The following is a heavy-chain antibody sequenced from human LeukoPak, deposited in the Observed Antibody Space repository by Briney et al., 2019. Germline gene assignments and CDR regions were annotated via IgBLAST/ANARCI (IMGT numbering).Heavy chain of an antibody. CDR2: IYSGGST. V-gene: IGHV3-53*01. D-gene: IGHD3-22*01. Sequence: GGSLRLSCAASGFTVSSNYMSWVRQAPGKGLEWVSVIYSGGSTYYEDSVKGRFTISRDNSKNTLYLQMNSLRAEDTAVYYCASPTPRRDYYDSSGYYYQYYYYGMDVWGQGTTVTVSS. CDR3: ASPTPRRDYYDSSGYYYQYYYYGMDV. J-gene: IGHJ6*02. CDR1: GFTVSSNY.